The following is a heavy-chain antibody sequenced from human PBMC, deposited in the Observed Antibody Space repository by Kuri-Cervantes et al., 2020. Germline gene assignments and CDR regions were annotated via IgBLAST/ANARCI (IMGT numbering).Heavy chain of an antibody. Sequence: SQTLSLTCAVYGGSFSGYYWSWIRQPPGKGLEWIGEINHSGSTNYIPSLKSRVTISVDTSKNQFSLKLSSVTAADTAVYYCARDGAGYGSTHYYYMDVWGKGTTVTVSS. CDR1: GGSFSGYY. V-gene: IGHV4-34*01. CDR3: ARDGAGYGSTHYYYMDV. J-gene: IGHJ6*03. D-gene: IGHD3-10*01. CDR2: INHSGST.